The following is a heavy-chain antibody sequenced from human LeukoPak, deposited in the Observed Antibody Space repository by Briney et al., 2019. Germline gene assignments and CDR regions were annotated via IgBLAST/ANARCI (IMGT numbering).Heavy chain of an antibody. V-gene: IGHV4-59*01. Sequence: SETLSLTCTVSGGSISSYYWSWIRQPPGKGLEWIGYIYYSGSTNYNPSLKSRVTISVDTSKNQFSLKLSSVTAADTAVYYCARDTGYCSSTSCFWRWFDPWGQGTLVTVSS. J-gene: IGHJ5*02. CDR3: ARDTGYCSSTSCFWRWFDP. D-gene: IGHD2-2*01. CDR2: IYYSGST. CDR1: GGSISSYY.